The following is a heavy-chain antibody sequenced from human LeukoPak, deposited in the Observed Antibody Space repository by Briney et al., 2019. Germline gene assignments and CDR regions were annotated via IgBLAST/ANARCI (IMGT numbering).Heavy chain of an antibody. Sequence: SETLSLTCAVYGGSSSGYHWSWIRQPPGKGLEWIGEINHSGSTNYNPSLKSRVTISVDMSKNQFSLKLTSVTAADTAVYYCASRYHPPAAMAASSSWFDPWGQGTLVTVSS. CDR1: GGSSSGYH. V-gene: IGHV4-34*01. D-gene: IGHD2-2*01. J-gene: IGHJ5*02. CDR3: ASRYHPPAAMAASSSWFDP. CDR2: INHSGST.